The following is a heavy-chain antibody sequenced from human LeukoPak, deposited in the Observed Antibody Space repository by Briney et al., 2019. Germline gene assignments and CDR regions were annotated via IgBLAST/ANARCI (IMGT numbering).Heavy chain of an antibody. D-gene: IGHD3-3*01. J-gene: IGHJ4*02. V-gene: IGHV4-31*03. CDR1: GASISSGNFH. CDR2: IHHSGAT. CDR3: ARYDFTFDH. Sequence: SETLSLTCTVSGASISSGNFHWSWIRQHPGKGLEWIGYIHHSGATYYNPPLKSRFTISVDTSKNQFSLKLSSVTAADTAVYFCARYDFTFDHWGQGTLVTVSS.